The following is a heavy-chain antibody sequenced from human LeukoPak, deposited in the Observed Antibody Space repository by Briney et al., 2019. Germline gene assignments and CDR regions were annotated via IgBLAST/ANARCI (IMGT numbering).Heavy chain of an antibody. CDR1: GYTFTGYY. J-gene: IGHJ5*02. CDR2: INPNSGGT. V-gene: IGHV1-2*02. D-gene: IGHD3-22*01. CDR3: AREGDYYDSSGYWRWFDP. Sequence: ASVKVSCKASGYTFTGYYMHWVRQAPGQGLEWMGCINPNSGGTNYAQKFQGRVTMTRDTSISTAYMELSRLRSDDTAVYYCAREGDYYDSSGYWRWFDPWGQGTLVTVSS.